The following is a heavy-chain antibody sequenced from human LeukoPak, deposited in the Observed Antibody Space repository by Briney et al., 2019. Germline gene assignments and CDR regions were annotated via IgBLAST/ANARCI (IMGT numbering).Heavy chain of an antibody. CDR2: IYHSGTT. Sequence: PSETLSLTCAVYGGSFSGYFWGWIWQPPGKGLEWIGSIYHSGTTYYNPSLKSRVTISVDTSKNQFSLKLTSVTAADTAVYYCARGYSSSWYFNWFDPWGQGTLVTVSS. D-gene: IGHD6-13*01. V-gene: IGHV4-38-2*01. CDR1: GGSFSGYF. CDR3: ARGYSSSWYFNWFDP. J-gene: IGHJ5*02.